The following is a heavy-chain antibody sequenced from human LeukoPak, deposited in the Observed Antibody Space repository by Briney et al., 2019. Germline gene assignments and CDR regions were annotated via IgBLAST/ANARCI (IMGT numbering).Heavy chain of an antibody. J-gene: IGHJ4*02. CDR2: IRYDGSNQ. CDR1: GFTFSRYG. V-gene: IGHV3-30*02. D-gene: IGHD3-22*01. CDR3: AKDRYYYEGSGYCFES. Sequence: GGSLRLSCAVSGFTFSRYGMHWVRQAPGKGLEWVAFIRYDGSNQHYADSVKGRFTISRDNSKNTLYLQMNSLSAEDAALYYGAKDRYYYEGSGYCFESWGQGTLVTVSS.